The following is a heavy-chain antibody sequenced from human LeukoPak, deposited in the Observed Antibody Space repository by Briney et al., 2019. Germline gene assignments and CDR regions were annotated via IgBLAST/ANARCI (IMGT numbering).Heavy chain of an antibody. CDR2: ISYDGSNK. Sequence: PGGSLRLSCAASGFTFSSYGMHWVRQAPGKGLEWVAVISYDGSNKHYADSVKGRFTISRDNSKNTLYLQMNSLRAEDTAVYYCVRDNPRCCGVIPANIDDYWGQGTLVTVSS. J-gene: IGHJ4*02. V-gene: IGHV3-30*03. D-gene: IGHD2-21*01. CDR1: GFTFSSYG. CDR3: VRDNPRCCGVIPANIDDY.